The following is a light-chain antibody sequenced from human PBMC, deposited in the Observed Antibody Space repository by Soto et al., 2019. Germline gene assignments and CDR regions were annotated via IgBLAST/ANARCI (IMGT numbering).Light chain of an antibody. Sequence: DIQVTQSPSFLSASVGDRVTITCRASQAISNYLAWYQQIPGRAPKLLIYTASTLHSGVPSRFSGSGSGTECTRTISSLQPEEVATYDCQQLNKYPRTFGQGSKLESK. J-gene: IGKJ2*01. CDR3: QQLNKYPRT. V-gene: IGKV1-9*01. CDR2: TAS. CDR1: QAISNY.